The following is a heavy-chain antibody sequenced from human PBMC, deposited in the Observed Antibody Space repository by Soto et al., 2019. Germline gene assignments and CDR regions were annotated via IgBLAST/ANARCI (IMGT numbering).Heavy chain of an antibody. CDR3: ARSLDD. J-gene: IGHJ6*02. Sequence: PGGSLRLSCAASGFTSSSYWMYWVRQAPGKGLEWVANMNQDGSERYYVDSAKGRFTVSRDNSKNSLYLQMNSLRAEDTAVYYCARSLDDWGQGTTVTVSS. V-gene: IGHV3-7*03. CDR1: GFTSSSYW. CDR2: MNQDGSER.